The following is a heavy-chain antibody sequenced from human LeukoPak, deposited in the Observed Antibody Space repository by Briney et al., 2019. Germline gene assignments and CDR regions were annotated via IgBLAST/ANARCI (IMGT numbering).Heavy chain of an antibody. CDR3: ARHSRTYYDFDY. V-gene: IGHV6-1*01. Sequence: SQTLSLTCVISGDSVSNNSASWNWIRQSPSRGLEWLGRTYYRSRWYKDYAVSVKSRITINPDTSKNQFSLQLSSVTAADTAVYYCARHSRTYYDFDYWGQGTLVTVSS. CDR1: GDSVSNNSAS. D-gene: IGHD1-26*01. J-gene: IGHJ4*02. CDR2: TYYRSRWYK.